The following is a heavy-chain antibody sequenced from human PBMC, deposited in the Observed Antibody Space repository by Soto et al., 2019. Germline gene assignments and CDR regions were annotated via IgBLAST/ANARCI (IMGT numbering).Heavy chain of an antibody. CDR1: GDSISSSTYF. CDR3: ARHLGEGYFDY. Sequence: SETLSLTCTVSGDSISSSTYFWGWVRQPPGKGLEWIGIIYYSGSTYYNPSLKSRVTISLDTSKNHFSLKLSSVTAADTAVYYCARHLGEGYFDYWGQGTLVTVSS. J-gene: IGHJ4*02. V-gene: IGHV4-39*01. CDR2: IYYSGST.